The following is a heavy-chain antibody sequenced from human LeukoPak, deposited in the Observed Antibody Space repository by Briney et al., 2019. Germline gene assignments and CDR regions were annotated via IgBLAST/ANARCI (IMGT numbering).Heavy chain of an antibody. CDR3: ARAMRSGYDY. J-gene: IGHJ4*02. CDR1: GLTFSTYT. CDR2: ISSSSDSM. V-gene: IGHV3-48*02. D-gene: IGHD5-12*01. Sequence: GGSLRLSCADSGLTFSTYTMNWVRQAPGKRLEWVSYISSSSDSMYYADSVKGRFTISRDNAENSLYLQMNSLRDEDTAVYYCARAMRSGYDYWGPGTLVTVSS.